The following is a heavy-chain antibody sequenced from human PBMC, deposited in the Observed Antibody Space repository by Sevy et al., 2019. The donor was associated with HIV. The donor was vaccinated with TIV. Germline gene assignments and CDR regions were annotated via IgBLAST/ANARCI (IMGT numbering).Heavy chain of an antibody. CDR2: IYPDDSDT. Sequence: GESLKISCKGSGFTFTTYWIGWVRQMPGKGLEWIGIIYPDDSDTRYSPSFQGPVTISVDKSISTAYLQWSTLKASDTAMYYCARHHASYGVTGYYYYYGLDVWGQGTTVTVSS. CDR1: GFTFTTYW. CDR3: ARHHASYGVTGYYYYYGLDV. J-gene: IGHJ6*02. D-gene: IGHD4-17*01. V-gene: IGHV5-51*01.